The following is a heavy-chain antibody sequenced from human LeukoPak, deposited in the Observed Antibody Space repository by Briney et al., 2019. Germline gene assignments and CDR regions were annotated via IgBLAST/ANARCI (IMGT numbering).Heavy chain of an antibody. CDR1: GFTFSSYW. J-gene: IGHJ6*03. CDR2: IKQDGSEK. V-gene: IGHV3-7*04. D-gene: IGHD1-26*01. CDR3: ARGGIRWAHYMDV. Sequence: TGGSLRLSCAASGFTFSSYWMSWVRQAPGKGLEWVANIKQDGSEKYYVDAVKGRFTISRDNAKNSLYLQMNSLRAEDTAVYYCARGGIRWAHYMDVWGKGTTVTVSS.